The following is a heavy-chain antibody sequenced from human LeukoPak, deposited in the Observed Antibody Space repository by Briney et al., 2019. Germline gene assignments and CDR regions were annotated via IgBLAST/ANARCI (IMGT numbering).Heavy chain of an antibody. CDR2: VYYTESA. Sequence: SETLSLTCTVSGGSVTTHYWSWIRQSPGKGLEWIGYVYYTESANYNPSLKSRATISVDTSKNQFSLKLSSVTAADTAVYYCARVSVRYGDYYFDHWGQGTLVIVSS. CDR1: GGSVTTHY. J-gene: IGHJ4*02. V-gene: IGHV4-59*02. CDR3: ARVSVRYGDYYFDH. D-gene: IGHD4-17*01.